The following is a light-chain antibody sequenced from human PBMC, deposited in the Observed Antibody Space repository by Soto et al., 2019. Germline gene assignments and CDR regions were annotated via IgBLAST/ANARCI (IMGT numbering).Light chain of an antibody. Sequence: QSVLTQPPSVSAAPGQEVTSSCSGSSSNIAANSVSLYQHLPGTAPKLLIYDSDRRPSGTPARFSGSKSGTSATLGITGLQTGDEADYYCGAWDTSLTVYVFGSGTKVTVL. CDR1: SSNIAANS. V-gene: IGLV1-51*01. CDR2: DSD. J-gene: IGLJ1*01. CDR3: GAWDTSLTVYV.